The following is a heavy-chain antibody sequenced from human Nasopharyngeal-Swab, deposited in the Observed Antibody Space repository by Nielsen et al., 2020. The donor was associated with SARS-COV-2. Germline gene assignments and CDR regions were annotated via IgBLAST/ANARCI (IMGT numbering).Heavy chain of an antibody. CDR2: INPSGGST. CDR1: GYTFTSYY. CDR3: AREPRYYDYVWGSYRYGYFDY. Sequence: ASEKVSCKASGYTFTSYYMHWVRQATGQGLEWMGIINPSGGSTSYAQKFQGRVTMTRDPSTSTVYMALSSLRSEDTAVYYCAREPRYYDYVWGSYRYGYFDYWGQGTLVTVSS. J-gene: IGHJ4*02. V-gene: IGHV1-46*01. D-gene: IGHD3-16*02.